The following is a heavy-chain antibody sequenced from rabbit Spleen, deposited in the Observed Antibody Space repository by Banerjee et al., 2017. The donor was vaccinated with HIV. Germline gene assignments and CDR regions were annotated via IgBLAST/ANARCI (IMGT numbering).Heavy chain of an antibody. J-gene: IGHJ6*01. CDR1: GFSFSRGYD. CDR3: ARDSGSSFSSYGMGL. D-gene: IGHD8-1*01. CDR2: IDTASSGFS. Sequence: QEHLEESGGGLDKPEGSLTLTCKASGFSFSRGYDLCWVRQAPGKGLEWIGCIDTASSGFSYFASWAKGRFTISKTSSTTVTLQMTSLTATDTATYFCARDSGSSFSSYGMGLWGQGTLVTVS. V-gene: IGHV1S45*01.